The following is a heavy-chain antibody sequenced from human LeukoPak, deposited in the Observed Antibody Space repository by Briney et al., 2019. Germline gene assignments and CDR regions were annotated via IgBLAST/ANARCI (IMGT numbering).Heavy chain of an antibody. V-gene: IGHV3-48*03. CDR1: GFTFSSYE. D-gene: IGHD3-10*02. CDR3: AELGITMIGGV. J-gene: IGHJ6*04. Sequence: GVSLRLSCAASGFTFSSYEMNWVRQAPGKGLEWVSYISSSGSTIYYADSVKGRFTISGDNAKNSLYLQMNSLRAEDTAVYYCAELGITMIGGVWGKGTTVTISP. CDR2: ISSSGSTI.